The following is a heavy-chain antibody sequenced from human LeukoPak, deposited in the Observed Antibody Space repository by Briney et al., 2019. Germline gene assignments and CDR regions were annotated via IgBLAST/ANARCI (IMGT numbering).Heavy chain of an antibody. D-gene: IGHD6-19*01. CDR1: GGSISNYY. V-gene: IGHV4-4*07. J-gene: IGHJ4*02. Sequence: SESLSLTCTVYGGSISNYYWSWIRQPAGKGLEWIGRIYSSGSTNYNPSLKSRVTMSVETSKNQFFLKLGSVTAADTAMYYCARPRSSSGWDGDFDYWGQGNLVTVSS. CDR3: ARPRSSSGWDGDFDY. CDR2: IYSSGST.